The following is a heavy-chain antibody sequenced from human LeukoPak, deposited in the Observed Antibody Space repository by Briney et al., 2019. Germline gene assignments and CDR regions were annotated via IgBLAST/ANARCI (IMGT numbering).Heavy chain of an antibody. CDR1: GGSISSGGYY. D-gene: IGHD3-10*01. CDR3: ARHKSVSYDAFDL. Sequence: SQTLSLTCTVSGGSISSGGYYWSWIRQPPGKGLEWIGYIHHSGSTQNNPSLKSRVTISVDWSKNQFSLKLSSVTAADTAVYYCARHKSVSYDAFDLWGRGTMVTVSS. J-gene: IGHJ3*01. CDR2: IHHSGST. V-gene: IGHV4-30-2*01.